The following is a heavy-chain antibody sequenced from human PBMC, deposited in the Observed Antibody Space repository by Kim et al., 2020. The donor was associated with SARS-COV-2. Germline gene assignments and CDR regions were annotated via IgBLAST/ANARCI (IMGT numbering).Heavy chain of an antibody. CDR3: ARKEYGDSVWPSDF. V-gene: IGHV1-18*04. Sequence: ASVKVSCKASGYTFTSYGINWVRQAPGQGLEWLGWISTYSVKIQFAEKFQGRLTMTTDTSTTTAYMELASLTSDDTAVYYCARKEYGDSVWPSDFCGQGT. CDR1: GYTFTSYG. D-gene: IGHD4-17*01. CDR2: ISTYSVKI. J-gene: IGHJ4*02.